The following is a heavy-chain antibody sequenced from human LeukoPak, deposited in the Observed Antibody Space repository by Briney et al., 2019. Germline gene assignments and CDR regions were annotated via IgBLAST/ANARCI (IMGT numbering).Heavy chain of an antibody. CDR3: GRGPRGSRNYYFDS. CDR2: INHSGST. J-gene: IGHJ4*02. D-gene: IGHD4-4*01. V-gene: IGHV4-34*01. Sequence: SETLSLTCAVYGGSFSGYYWSWIRQPPGKGLEWIGEINHSGSTNYNPSLKSRVTISVDTSKNQFSLKLSSVTAADTAVYYCGRGPRGSRNYYFDSWGQGTLVTVSS. CDR1: GGSFSGYY.